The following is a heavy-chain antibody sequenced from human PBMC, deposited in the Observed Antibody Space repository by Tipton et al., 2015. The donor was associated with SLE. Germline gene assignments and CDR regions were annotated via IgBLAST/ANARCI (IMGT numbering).Heavy chain of an antibody. CDR3: ARDQWEVDAFDI. Sequence: GLVKPSETLSLTCTVSGGSISSYYWSWIRQPPGKGLEWIGYIYYSGSTNYNPSLKSRVTISVDTSKNQFSLKLSSVTATDTAVYYCARDQWEVDAFDIWGQGTMVTVSS. CDR2: IYYSGST. D-gene: IGHD1-26*01. V-gene: IGHV4-59*01. J-gene: IGHJ3*02. CDR1: GGSISSYY.